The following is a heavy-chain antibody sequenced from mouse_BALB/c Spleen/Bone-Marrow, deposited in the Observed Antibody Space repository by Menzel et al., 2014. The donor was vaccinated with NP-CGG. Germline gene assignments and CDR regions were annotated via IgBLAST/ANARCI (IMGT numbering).Heavy chain of an antibody. CDR3: ARDGDYRYGWFSY. J-gene: IGHJ3*01. CDR1: GFSFSDHY. Sequence: EVQGVESGGRLVKPGGSLKLSCAASGFSFSDHYMYWVRQTPEKRLEWVATISDGGGHTYYSDSVKGRFTISRDNAKNNLYLQMSSLKSEDTAMYHCARDGDYRYGWFSYWGQGTPVTVSA. V-gene: IGHV5-4*02. D-gene: IGHD2-14*01. CDR2: ISDGGGHT.